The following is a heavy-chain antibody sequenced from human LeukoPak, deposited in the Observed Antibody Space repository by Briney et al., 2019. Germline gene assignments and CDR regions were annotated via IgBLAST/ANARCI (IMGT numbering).Heavy chain of an antibody. CDR1: GYTLTELS. CDR2: FDPEDGET. V-gene: IGHV1-24*01. D-gene: IGHD3-22*01. Sequence: ASVKVSCKVSGYTLTELSMHWVRQAPGKGLEWMGGFDPEDGETIYAQKFQGRVTMTEDTSTDTAYMELSSLRSEDTAVYYCATATYTTYYYDSSGYSPFDYWGQGTLVTVSS. CDR3: ATATYTTYYYDSSGYSPFDY. J-gene: IGHJ4*02.